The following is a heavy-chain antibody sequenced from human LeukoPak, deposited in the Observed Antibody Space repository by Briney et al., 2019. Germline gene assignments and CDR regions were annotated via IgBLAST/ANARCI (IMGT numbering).Heavy chain of an antibody. CDR2: ISAYNGNT. Sequence: GASVKVSCKASGYTFTSYGISWVRQAPGQGLEWMGWISAYNGNTNYAQKLQGRVTMTTDTSTSTAYMELRSLRSDDTAVYYCARDREIEYSSSSDRPSLDYWGQGTLVTVSS. J-gene: IGHJ4*02. D-gene: IGHD6-6*01. V-gene: IGHV1-18*01. CDR1: GYTFTSYG. CDR3: ARDREIEYSSSSDRPSLDY.